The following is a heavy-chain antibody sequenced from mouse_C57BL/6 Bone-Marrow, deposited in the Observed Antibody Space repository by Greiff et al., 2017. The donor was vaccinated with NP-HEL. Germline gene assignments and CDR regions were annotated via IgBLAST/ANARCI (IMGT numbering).Heavy chain of an antibody. Sequence: EVQLQQSGPVLVKPGASVKMSCKASGYTFTDYYMNWVKQSHGKSLEWIGVINPYNGGTSYNQKFKGKATLTVDKSSSTAYMELNSLTSEDSAVYYCVLYYYGSHFDYWGQGTTLTVSS. CDR3: VLYYYGSHFDY. J-gene: IGHJ2*01. CDR1: GYTFTDYY. V-gene: IGHV1-19*01. D-gene: IGHD1-1*01. CDR2: INPYNGGT.